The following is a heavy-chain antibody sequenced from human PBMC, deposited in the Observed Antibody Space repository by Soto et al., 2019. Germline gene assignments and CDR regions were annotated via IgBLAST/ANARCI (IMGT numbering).Heavy chain of an antibody. CDR3: ARVWYSSSWHDDDY. CDR1: GFTFSSYA. J-gene: IGHJ4*02. V-gene: IGHV3-30-3*01. D-gene: IGHD6-13*01. CDR2: ISYDGSNK. Sequence: QVQLVESGGGVVQPGRSLRLSCAASGFTFSSYAMHWVRQAPGKGLEWVAVISYDGSNKYYADSVKGRFTISRDNSKNTLYLQMNSLRAEDTAVYYCARVWYSSSWHDDDYWGQGTLVTVSS.